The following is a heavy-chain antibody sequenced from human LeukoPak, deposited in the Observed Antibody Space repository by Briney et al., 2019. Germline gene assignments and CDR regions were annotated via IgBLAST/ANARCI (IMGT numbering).Heavy chain of an antibody. V-gene: IGHV1-8*01. CDR1: GYTFTNYD. Sequence: ASVKVSCKASGYTFTNYDINWVRQATGQGLEWMGWMNPHSGNTGYAQKFQGRVTMTRNTSISTAYMELSSLRSEDTAVYYCARGKREMATIDYWGQGTLVTVSS. D-gene: IGHD5-24*01. CDR3: ARGKREMATIDY. CDR2: MNPHSGNT. J-gene: IGHJ4*02.